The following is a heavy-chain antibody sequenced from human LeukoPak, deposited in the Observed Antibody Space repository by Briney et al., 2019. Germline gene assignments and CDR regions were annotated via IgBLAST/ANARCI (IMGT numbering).Heavy chain of an antibody. D-gene: IGHD3-9*01. CDR3: AKGPDYDILTPIDY. J-gene: IGHJ4*02. Sequence: GGSLRLSCAASGFTVSSNDMSWVRQAPGKGLEWVSGISWNSGSRGYADSVKGRFTISRDNAKTSLYLQMNSLRAEDMALYYCAKGPDYDILTPIDYWGQGTLVTVSS. CDR1: GFTVSSND. V-gene: IGHV3-9*03. CDR2: ISWNSGSR.